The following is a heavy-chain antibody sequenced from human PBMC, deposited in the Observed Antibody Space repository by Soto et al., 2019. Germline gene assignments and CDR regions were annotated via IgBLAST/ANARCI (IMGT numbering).Heavy chain of an antibody. CDR1: GGTFSSYA. V-gene: IGHV1-69*13. J-gene: IGHJ6*02. CDR2: IIPIFGTA. CDR3: ARDKGMATRERGEYYYYGMDV. Sequence: SVKVSCKASGGTFSSYAISWVRQAPGQGLEWMGGIIPIFGTANYAQKFQGRVTITADESTSTAYMELSSLRSEDTAVYYCARDKGMATRERGEYYYYGMDVWGQGTTVTVYS. D-gene: IGHD5-12*01.